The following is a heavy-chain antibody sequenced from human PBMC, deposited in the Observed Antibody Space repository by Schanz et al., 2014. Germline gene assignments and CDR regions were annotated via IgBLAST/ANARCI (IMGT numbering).Heavy chain of an antibody. V-gene: IGHV1-18*01. D-gene: IGHD6-13*01. J-gene: IGHJ3*01. CDR1: GYTFINYG. CDR3: ARNVIATGRAFDL. CDR2: ISPYNGNT. Sequence: QVQLVQSGAEVKKPGASVKVSCKASGYTFINYGIGWVRQAPGQGLEWMGWISPYNGNTNSSPRVQDRVTMTTDTSTNTAYMELRSLRSDDTAVYYCARNVIATGRAFDLWGPGTMVTVS.